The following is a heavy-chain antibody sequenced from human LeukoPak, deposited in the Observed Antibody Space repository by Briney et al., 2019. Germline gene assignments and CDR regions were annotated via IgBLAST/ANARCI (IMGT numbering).Heavy chain of an antibody. CDR1: GGSISSGDYY. CDR3: AGGSGTGTAYYFDY. D-gene: IGHD1/OR15-1a*01. V-gene: IGHV4-30-4*08. J-gene: IGHJ4*02. Sequence: PSQTLSLTCTVSGGSISSGDYYWSWIRQPPGKGLEWIGYIYYSGSTYYNPSLKSRVTISVDTSKNQFSLKLSSVTAADTAVYYCAGGSGTGTAYYFDYWGQGTLVTVSS. CDR2: IYYSGST.